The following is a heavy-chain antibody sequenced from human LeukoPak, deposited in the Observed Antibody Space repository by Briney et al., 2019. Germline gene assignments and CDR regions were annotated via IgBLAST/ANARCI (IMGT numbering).Heavy chain of an antibody. J-gene: IGHJ6*02. Sequence: ASVKVSCKASGGTFSSYAISWVRQAPGQGLDWMGGIIPIFGTANYAQKFQGRVTITADESTSTAYMELSSLRSEDTAVYYCARIEVVSAAILHYYYGMDVWGQGTTVTVSS. V-gene: IGHV1-69*13. CDR3: ARIEVVSAAILHYYYGMDV. CDR2: IIPIFGTA. D-gene: IGHD2-2*01. CDR1: GGTFSSYA.